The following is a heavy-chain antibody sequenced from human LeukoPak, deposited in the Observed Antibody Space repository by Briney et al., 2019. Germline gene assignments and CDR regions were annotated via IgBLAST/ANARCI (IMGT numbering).Heavy chain of an antibody. CDR1: NGSLSAYY. CDR2: IYHSGST. Sequence: SETLSLTCAVYNGSLSAYYWSWSRQPPGKGLEWIGEIYHSGSTSYNPSLKCRVTISVDTSKNQFSMKLSSVTAADTAVYYCARRSGRAGRFDYWGQGTLVTVSS. CDR3: ARRSGRAGRFDY. J-gene: IGHJ4*02. D-gene: IGHD1-26*01. V-gene: IGHV4-34*01.